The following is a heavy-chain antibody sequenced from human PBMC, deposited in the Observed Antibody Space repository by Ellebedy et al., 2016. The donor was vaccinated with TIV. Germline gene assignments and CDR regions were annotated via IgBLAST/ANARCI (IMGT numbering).Heavy chain of an antibody. CDR3: ARGRYNWNDAGYFDS. J-gene: IGHJ4*02. D-gene: IGHD1-1*01. CDR1: GFTFSSYS. Sequence: GGSLRLXXGASGFTFSSYSMNWLRQAPGKGLEWVSYIASSSSTIYYADSVKGRFTISRDNARSSLYLQLNSLGAKDTAVYYCARGRYNWNDAGYFDSWGQGTLVTVSS. V-gene: IGHV3-48*04. CDR2: IASSSSTI.